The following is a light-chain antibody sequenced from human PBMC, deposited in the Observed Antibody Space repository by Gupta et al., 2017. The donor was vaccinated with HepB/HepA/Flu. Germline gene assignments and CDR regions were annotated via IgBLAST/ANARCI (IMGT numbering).Light chain of an antibody. CDR3: QSYDSSLSAL. Sequence: QSVLTQPPSVSGAPGQRVTISCTGSSSNIGAGYDVHWYQQLPGTAPKLLIYGNSNRPSGVPDRFSGSKSGNSASLAITGLQAEDEADYYCQSYDSSLSALLGTGTKVTVL. V-gene: IGLV1-40*01. CDR2: GNS. J-gene: IGLJ1*01. CDR1: SSNIGAGYD.